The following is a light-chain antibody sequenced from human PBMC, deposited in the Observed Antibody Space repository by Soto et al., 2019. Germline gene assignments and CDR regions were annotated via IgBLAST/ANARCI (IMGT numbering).Light chain of an antibody. J-gene: IGLJ2*01. Sequence: QSALTQPASVSGSPGQSITISCTGATSDFGGSKYVSWYQHHPGKAPKLIILEVLNRPSGVSDRFSGSKSGNTASLTISGLQADDEADYYCSSYSRDTTVLFGGGTKLTVL. CDR1: TSDFGGSKY. V-gene: IGLV2-14*01. CDR2: EVL. CDR3: SSYSRDTTVL.